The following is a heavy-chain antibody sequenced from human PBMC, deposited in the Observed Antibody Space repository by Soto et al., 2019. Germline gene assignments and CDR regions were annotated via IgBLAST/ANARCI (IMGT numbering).Heavy chain of an antibody. V-gene: IGHV4-39*01. J-gene: IGHJ4*02. CDR3: AIRGSWHTFDD. D-gene: IGHD3-10*01. CDR2: TNEGETT. Sequence: QLQLQESGPGRVKPSETLSLTCAVSGASISRTGFHWGWIRQPTGHGLEWIGSTNEGETTFYNSSLKSRVTLSADTSKNHFSLKLSSVTAADTAVYYCAIRGSWHTFDDWGQGTLVTVSS. CDR1: GASISRTGFH.